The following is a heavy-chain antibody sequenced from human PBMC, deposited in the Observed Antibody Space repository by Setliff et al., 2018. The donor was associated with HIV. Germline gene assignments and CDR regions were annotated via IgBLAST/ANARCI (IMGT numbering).Heavy chain of an antibody. Sequence: GGSLRLSCAASGFTFSSYEMNWVRQAPGKGLEWVSYISNIGSTIYYADSVKGRFTTSRDNAKNSLYLQMNSLRAEDSAVYYCARGKIVVVPAAMRPFDYWGQGTLVTVSS. D-gene: IGHD2-2*01. CDR3: ARGKIVVVPAAMRPFDY. CDR1: GFTFSSYE. CDR2: ISNIGSTI. J-gene: IGHJ4*02. V-gene: IGHV3-48*03.